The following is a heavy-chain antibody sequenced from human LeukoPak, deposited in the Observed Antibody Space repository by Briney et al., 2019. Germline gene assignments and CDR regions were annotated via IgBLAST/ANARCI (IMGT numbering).Heavy chain of an antibody. CDR2: IYYSGST. D-gene: IGHD6-19*01. V-gene: IGHV4-59*01. CDR1: GGSISTYY. J-gene: IGHJ4*02. Sequence: PSETLSLTCTVSGGSISTYYWSWIRQPPGKGLEWIGCIYYSGSTNYNPSLKSRVTISVDTSKNQFSLKLSSVTAAVTAVYYCARGVYSSGWYFYFDYWGQGTLVTVSS. CDR3: ARGVYSSGWYFYFDY.